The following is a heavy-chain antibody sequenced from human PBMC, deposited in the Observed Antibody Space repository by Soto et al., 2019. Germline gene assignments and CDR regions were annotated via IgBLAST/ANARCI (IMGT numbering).Heavy chain of an antibody. CDR1: GGTFSSYA. Sequence: QVQLVQSGAEVKKPGSSVKVSCKASGGTFSSYAISWVRQATGQGLEWMGGIIPIFGTANYAQKFQGRVTITADESTSTAYMELSSLRSEDTAVYYCASHSITGTWVYYYGMDVWGQGTTVTVSS. V-gene: IGHV1-69*12. CDR3: ASHSITGTWVYYYGMDV. CDR2: IIPIFGTA. J-gene: IGHJ6*02. D-gene: IGHD1-7*01.